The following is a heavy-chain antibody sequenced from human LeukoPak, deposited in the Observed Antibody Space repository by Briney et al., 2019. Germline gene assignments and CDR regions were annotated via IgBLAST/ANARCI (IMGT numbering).Heavy chain of an antibody. J-gene: IGHJ4*02. D-gene: IGHD4-23*01. CDR2: INYSGST. CDR3: AWVQAYGGKSYFDY. Sequence: SETLSLTCTVSGGSISSYYWSWIRQPPGKGLEWIGYINYSGSTNYNPSLKSRVTISVDTSKNQSSLKLSSVTAADTAVYYCAWVQAYGGKSYFDYWGQGTLVTVSS. V-gene: IGHV4-59*01. CDR1: GGSISSYY.